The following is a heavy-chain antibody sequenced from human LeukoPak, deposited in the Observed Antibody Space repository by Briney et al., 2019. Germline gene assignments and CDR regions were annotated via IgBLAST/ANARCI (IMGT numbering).Heavy chain of an antibody. D-gene: IGHD3-16*01. J-gene: IGHJ3*02. CDR2: ISWDGGST. Sequence: GGSLRLSCAASGFTFDDYTMHWVRQAPGKGLEWVSLISWDGGSTYYADSVKGRFTISRDNSKNSLYLQMNSLRTEDTALYYRAKEGGIWGQGTMVTVSS. V-gene: IGHV3-43*01. CDR1: GFTFDDYT. CDR3: AKEGGI.